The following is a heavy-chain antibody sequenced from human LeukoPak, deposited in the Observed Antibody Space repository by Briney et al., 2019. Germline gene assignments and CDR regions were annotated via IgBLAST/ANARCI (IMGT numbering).Heavy chain of an antibody. CDR1: GASISSYY. CDR2: MHTSGDT. CDR3: ARGRANNWSQDWFDP. Sequence: SETLSLTCTVSGASISSYYWSWIRQPAGKGLEWIGRMHTSGDTNYNPSLWSRVTMSLDTSRNRFSLRLSSVTAADTAMYYCARGRANNWSQDWFDPWGQGTLVTVSS. J-gene: IGHJ5*02. V-gene: IGHV4-4*07. D-gene: IGHD1-1*01.